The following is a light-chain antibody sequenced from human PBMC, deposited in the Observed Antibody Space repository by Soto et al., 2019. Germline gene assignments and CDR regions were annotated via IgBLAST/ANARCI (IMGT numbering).Light chain of an antibody. J-gene: IGKJ1*01. Sequence: EIVLTQSPGTLSLSPGERASLSCRASQSVGSSYLAWYQQKPGQAPSLLIYGASSRATGIPDRFSGSGSGTDFTLIINRLEPEDSAVYYCQQYGTSPRTFGRGTKVDIK. CDR1: QSVGSSY. V-gene: IGKV3-20*01. CDR3: QQYGTSPRT. CDR2: GAS.